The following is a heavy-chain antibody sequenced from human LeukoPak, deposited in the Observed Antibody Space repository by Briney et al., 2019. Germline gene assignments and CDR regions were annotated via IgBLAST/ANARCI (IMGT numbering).Heavy chain of an antibody. CDR2: IYDRGPA. Sequence: ASETLSLTCTVSGYAITSGGFSWNWIRQPPGKGLEWIGCIYDRGPAYYNPSLKSRFTISVDRPKNQFFLNVTSLTAADTAVYYCARSRQASGLFNSWGQGTLVVVSS. V-gene: IGHV4-30-2*01. J-gene: IGHJ5*01. CDR3: ARSRQASGLFNS. CDR1: GYAITSGGFS. D-gene: IGHD3-10*01.